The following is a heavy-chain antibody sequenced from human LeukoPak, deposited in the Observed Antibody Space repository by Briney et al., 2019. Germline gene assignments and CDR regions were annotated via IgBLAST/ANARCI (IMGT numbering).Heavy chain of an antibody. CDR2: ISAYNGNT. CDR3: ARDRFMVRGVIITPYYFDY. Sequence: GASVKVSCKASGYTFTSYGISWVRQAPGQGLEWMGWISAYNGNTNYAQKLQGRVTMTTDTSTSTAYMELRSLRSDDTAVYYRARDRFMVRGVIITPYYFDYWGQGTLVTVSS. CDR1: GYTFTSYG. D-gene: IGHD3-10*01. V-gene: IGHV1-18*01. J-gene: IGHJ4*02.